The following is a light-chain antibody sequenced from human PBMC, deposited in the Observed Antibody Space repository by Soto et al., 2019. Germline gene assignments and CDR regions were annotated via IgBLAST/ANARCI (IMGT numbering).Light chain of an antibody. CDR1: QNINSY. Sequence: EIVLTQSPATLSLSPGERATLSCRASQNINSYLAWYQQKPGQAPRPLIYDASDRATGIPARFSGSGYGTDFTLTISSLEPEDFAVYYCQRRSNWPPAWTFGPGTKVEV. V-gene: IGKV3-11*01. CDR2: DAS. J-gene: IGKJ1*01. CDR3: QRRSNWPPAWT.